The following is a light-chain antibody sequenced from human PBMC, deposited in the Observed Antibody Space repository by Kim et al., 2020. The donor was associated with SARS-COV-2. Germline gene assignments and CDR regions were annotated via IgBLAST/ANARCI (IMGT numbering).Light chain of an antibody. Sequence: ASVGDRVTITCRASQSMSSYLNWYHQRPGKAPQLLIYAASSLQSGVPSRFSGSGSGTDFTLTISSLQPEDFATYYCQPSYSTPRTFGPGTKVDIK. CDR3: QPSYSTPRT. CDR2: AAS. V-gene: IGKV1-39*01. J-gene: IGKJ3*01. CDR1: QSMSSY.